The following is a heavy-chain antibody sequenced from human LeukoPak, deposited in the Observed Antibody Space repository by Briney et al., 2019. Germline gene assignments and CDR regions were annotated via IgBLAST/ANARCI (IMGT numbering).Heavy chain of an antibody. CDR3: ASSSSGYYYEQNY. D-gene: IGHD3-22*01. CDR1: GFTFSSYA. CDR2: ISGSGGST. J-gene: IGHJ4*02. Sequence: GGSLRLSCAASGFTFSSYAMSWVRQAPGKGLEWVSAISGSGGSTYYADSVKGRFTISRDNAKNSLYLQMNSLRAEDTAVYYCASSSSGYYYEQNYWGQGTLVTVSS. V-gene: IGHV3-23*01.